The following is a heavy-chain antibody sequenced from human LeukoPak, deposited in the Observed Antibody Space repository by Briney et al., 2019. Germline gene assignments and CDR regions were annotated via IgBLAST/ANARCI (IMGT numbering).Heavy chain of an antibody. J-gene: IGHJ4*02. CDR3: AKEGRGYSYGYDY. Sequence: PSETLSLTCAVYGGSFSGYYWSWIRQPPGKGLEWIGEINHSGSTNYNPSLKSRVTISVDTSKNQFSLKLSSVTAADTAVYYCAKEGRGYSYGYDYWGQGTLVTVSS. V-gene: IGHV4-34*01. CDR2: INHSGST. CDR1: GGSFSGYY. D-gene: IGHD5-18*01.